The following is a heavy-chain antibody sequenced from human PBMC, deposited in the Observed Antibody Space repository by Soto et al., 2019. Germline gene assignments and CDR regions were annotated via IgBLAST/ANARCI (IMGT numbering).Heavy chain of an antibody. CDR2: ISGSGGST. J-gene: IGHJ4*02. D-gene: IGHD5-18*01. V-gene: IGHV3-23*01. CDR3: AKSGGYNYGYQETDY. Sequence: GGSLRLSCAASGVTFSSYAMSWVRQAPGKGLEWVSAISGSGGSTYYADSVKGRFTISRDNSKNTLYLQMNSLRAEDTAVYYCAKSGGYNYGYQETDYWGQGTLVTVSS. CDR1: GVTFSSYA.